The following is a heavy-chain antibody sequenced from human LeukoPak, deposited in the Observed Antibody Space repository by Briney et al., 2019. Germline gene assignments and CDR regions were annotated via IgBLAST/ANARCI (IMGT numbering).Heavy chain of an antibody. CDR1: GYTFTGYY. J-gene: IGHJ5*02. CDR2: INPNSGGT. CDR3: ARDSATAALLWFAEGVNWFDP. D-gene: IGHD3-10*01. V-gene: IGHV1-2*02. Sequence: GASVKVSCKASGYTFTGYYMHWVRQAPGQGLEWMGWINPNSGGTNYAQKFQGRVTMTRDTSISTAYMELSRLRSDDTAVYYCARDSATAALLWFAEGVNWFDPWGQGTLVTVSS.